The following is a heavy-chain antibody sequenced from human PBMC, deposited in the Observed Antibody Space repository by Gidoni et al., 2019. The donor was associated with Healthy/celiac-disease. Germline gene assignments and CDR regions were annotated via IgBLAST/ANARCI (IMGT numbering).Heavy chain of an antibody. Sequence: QVQLQQWGAGLLKPSETLSITCAVYGGSFSGYYWSWIRQPPGKGLEWIGEINHSGSTNYNPSLKSRVTISVDTSKNQFSLKLSSVTAADTAVYYCASFCYYGSGSYCTNWGQGTLVTVSS. CDR3: ASFCYYGSGSYCTN. CDR2: INHSGST. D-gene: IGHD3-10*01. J-gene: IGHJ4*02. V-gene: IGHV4-34*01. CDR1: GGSFSGYY.